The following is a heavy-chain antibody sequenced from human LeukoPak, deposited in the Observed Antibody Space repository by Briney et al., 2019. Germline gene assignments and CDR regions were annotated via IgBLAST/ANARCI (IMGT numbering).Heavy chain of an antibody. CDR3: ARHAYEAVADAIGYHYYYMDV. D-gene: IGHD2-2*02. Sequence: SETLSLTCTVSGGSISSGGYYWSWIRQPPGRGLEWIGEISHSGNTNNNPSLKSRVTISVDTSKNQFSLKLTSVTAADTAVYYCARHAYEAVADAIGYHYYYMDVWGKGTTVTVSS. CDR1: GGSISSGGYY. J-gene: IGHJ6*03. CDR2: ISHSGNT. V-gene: IGHV4-61*08.